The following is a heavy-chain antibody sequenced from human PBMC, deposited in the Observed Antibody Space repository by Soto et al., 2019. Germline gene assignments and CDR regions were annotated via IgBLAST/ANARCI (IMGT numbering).Heavy chain of an antibody. Sequence: GGSLRLSCAASGFPFDDYGMTWVRQAPGKGLEWVSTISESGGTTDYAAPVKGRFTISRDDSKNTLYLQMNSLKTEDTAVYYCTTTTPRYDILTGYSEALYYYYYYGMDVWGQGTTVTVSS. J-gene: IGHJ6*02. V-gene: IGHV3-15*07. D-gene: IGHD3-9*01. CDR3: TTTTPRYDILTGYSEALYYYYYYGMDV. CDR2: ISESGGTT. CDR1: GFPFDDYG.